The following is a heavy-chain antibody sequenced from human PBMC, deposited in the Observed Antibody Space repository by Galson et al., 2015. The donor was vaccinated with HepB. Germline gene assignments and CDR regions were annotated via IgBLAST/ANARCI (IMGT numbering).Heavy chain of an antibody. CDR3: ARGDGITMVRGGEFDY. D-gene: IGHD3-10*01. V-gene: IGHV1-46*03. J-gene: IGHJ4*02. CDR2: INPSGGST. CDR1: GYTFTSYY. Sequence: SVKVSCKASGYTFTSYYMHWVRQAPGQGLEWMGIINPSGGSTSYAQKFQGRVTMTRDTSTSTVYMELSSLRSEDTAVYYCARGDGITMVRGGEFDYWGQGTLVTVSS.